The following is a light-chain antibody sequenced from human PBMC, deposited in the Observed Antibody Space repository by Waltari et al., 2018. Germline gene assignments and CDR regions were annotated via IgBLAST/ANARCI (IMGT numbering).Light chain of an antibody. CDR2: NVS. CDR3: SSYTSDYTYV. Sequence: QSALTQPASVSGSPGPSITISCTGTSSDVGGFYFFSWYPQHPAKAPKLIISNVSRRPSGVSYRFSGSKSGNRASLTISGLQAEDEATYYCSSYTSDYTYVFGTGTEVTVV. CDR1: SSDVGGFYF. J-gene: IGLJ1*01. V-gene: IGLV2-14*03.